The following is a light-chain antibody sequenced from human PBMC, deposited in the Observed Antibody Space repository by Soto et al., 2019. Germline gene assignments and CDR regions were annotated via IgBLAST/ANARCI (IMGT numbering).Light chain of an antibody. V-gene: IGKV1-39*01. J-gene: IGKJ5*01. CDR2: TAS. CDR1: QSINSH. CDR3: QQSYSNPIT. Sequence: DIHMTQSPSSLSASVGYTVTITCRASQSINSHLNWYQQKTGKAPNLLIYTASSLQSGVPSRLSGSGYGTDLTITISSIQTEDFETYYCQQSYSNPITFGHGTRLEIK.